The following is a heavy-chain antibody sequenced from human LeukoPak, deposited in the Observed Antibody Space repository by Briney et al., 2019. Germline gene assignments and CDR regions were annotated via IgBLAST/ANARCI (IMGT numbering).Heavy chain of an antibody. Sequence: PSETLSLTCSVSGGSISSYYWSWIRQPAGKGLEWIGRIHTSGNTNYNPSLKSRVTISVDKSKIQLSLKLSSVTAADTAVYYCARGLVGTTGEQNWFDPWGQGTLVTVSS. J-gene: IGHJ5*02. CDR2: IHTSGNT. CDR3: ARGLVGTTGEQNWFDP. CDR1: GGSISSYY. V-gene: IGHV4-4*07. D-gene: IGHD1-26*01.